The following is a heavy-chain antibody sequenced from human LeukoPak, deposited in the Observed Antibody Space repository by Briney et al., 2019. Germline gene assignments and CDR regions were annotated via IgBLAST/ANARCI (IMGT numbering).Heavy chain of an antibody. Sequence: SETLSLTCTVTGDSISSYYWSWIRQPPGKGLEWIGYIYYSGSTNYNPSLKSRVTISVDTSKNQFSLKLRSVTAADTAVYYCARGGGLGAYYYYMDVWGKGTTVTVSS. D-gene: IGHD1-26*01. CDR3: ARGGGLGAYYYYMDV. CDR1: GDSISSYY. J-gene: IGHJ6*03. V-gene: IGHV4-59*01. CDR2: IYYSGST.